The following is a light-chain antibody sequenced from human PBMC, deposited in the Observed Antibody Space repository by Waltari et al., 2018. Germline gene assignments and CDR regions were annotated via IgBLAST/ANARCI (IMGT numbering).Light chain of an antibody. V-gene: IGLV3-21*02. CDR3: QVWDSGSGRPQLI. Sequence: SYVLTQPPSVSVAPGQTAIITCGGDNIGSKSVHWYQQRAGQAPVLVVHDDNDRPSGIPGRLSGSNSGNTATLTISRVEAGDEADFYCQVWDSGSGRPQLIFGGGTRLTVL. CDR2: DDN. CDR1: NIGSKS. J-gene: IGLJ2*01.